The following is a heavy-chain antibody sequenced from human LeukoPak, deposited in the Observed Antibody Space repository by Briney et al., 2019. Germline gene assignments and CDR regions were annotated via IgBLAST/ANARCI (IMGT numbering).Heavy chain of an antibody. Sequence: ASVKVSCKASGYTFTSYDINWVRQATGQGLEWMGWMNPNSGNTGYAQKFQGRATMTRNTSISTAYMELSSLRSEDTAVYYCARPEAYYYDSSGYRLHYYYGMDVWGQGTTVTVSS. D-gene: IGHD3-22*01. CDR3: ARPEAYYYDSSGYRLHYYYGMDV. V-gene: IGHV1-8*01. CDR2: MNPNSGNT. CDR1: GYTFTSYD. J-gene: IGHJ6*02.